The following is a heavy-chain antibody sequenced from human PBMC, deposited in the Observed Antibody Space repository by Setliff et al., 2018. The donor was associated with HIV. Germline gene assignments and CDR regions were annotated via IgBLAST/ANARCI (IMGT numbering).Heavy chain of an antibody. CDR3: TTSSGSFYQYYYYMDV. CDR1: GFPFSDYW. V-gene: IGHV3-7*03. Sequence: GGSLRLSCAVSGFPFSDYWMTWVRQAPGKGLEWVANIKKDGSEARYVDSVRGRFTISRDNSKNTLYLQMNTLKTEDTAVYYCTTSSGSFYQYYYYMDVWGKGTTVTVSS. D-gene: IGHD1-26*01. J-gene: IGHJ6*03. CDR2: IKKDGSEA.